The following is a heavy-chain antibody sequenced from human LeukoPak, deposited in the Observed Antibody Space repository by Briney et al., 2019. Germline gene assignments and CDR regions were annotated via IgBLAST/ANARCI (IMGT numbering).Heavy chain of an antibody. CDR3: ARVSSSWPHYYFDY. Sequence: SETLSLTCTVSGGSITSSSYYWAWLRQPPGKGLEWIGNIYFSGNTYYNPSLQSRVTMSVDTSKNQFSLKLSSVTAADTAVYYCARVSSSWPHYYFDYWGQGTRVTASS. J-gene: IGHJ4*02. D-gene: IGHD6-13*01. CDR2: IYFSGNT. CDR1: GGSITSSSYY. V-gene: IGHV4-39*07.